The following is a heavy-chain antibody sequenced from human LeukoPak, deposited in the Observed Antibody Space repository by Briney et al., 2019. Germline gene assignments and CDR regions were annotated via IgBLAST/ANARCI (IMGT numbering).Heavy chain of an antibody. D-gene: IGHD6-13*01. J-gene: IGHJ6*02. Sequence: PGGSLRLSCAASGFTFSDYYMSWVRQAPGKGLEWVSYISSSGSTIYYADSVKGRFTISRDNAKNSLYLQMNSLRAEDTAVYYCARDRSSEDYYYGMDVWGQGTTVTVSS. CDR2: ISSSGSTI. V-gene: IGHV3-11*01. CDR1: GFTFSDYY. CDR3: ARDRSSEDYYYGMDV.